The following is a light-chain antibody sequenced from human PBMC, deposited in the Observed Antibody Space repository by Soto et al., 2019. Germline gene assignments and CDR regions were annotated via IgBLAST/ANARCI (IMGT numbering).Light chain of an antibody. V-gene: IGLV3-21*02. CDR1: IIGSSS. CDR3: QVWDSSGEHPV. Sequence: SYELTQPPSVSVAPGQTASVTCGGNIIGSSSVHWYQQKPGQAPVLVVYDDTERPSVIPVRFSGSNSGNTATLSISRVEAGDEADYFCQVWDSSGEHPVFGGGTKLTVL. J-gene: IGLJ2*01. CDR2: DDT.